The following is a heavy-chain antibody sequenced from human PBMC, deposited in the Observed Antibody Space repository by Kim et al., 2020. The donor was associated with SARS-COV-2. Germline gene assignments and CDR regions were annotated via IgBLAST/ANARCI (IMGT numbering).Heavy chain of an antibody. CDR3: ARGFDSFGESIGDYYYGMDV. D-gene: IGHD3-10*01. Sequence: GGSLRLSCAASGFTFSSYDMHWVRQATGKGLEWVSAIGTAGDTYYPGSVKGRFTISRENAKNSLYLQMNSLRARDTAVYYCARGFDSFGESIGDYYYGMDVWGQGTTVTVSS. CDR1: GFTFSSYD. J-gene: IGHJ6*02. V-gene: IGHV3-13*04. CDR2: IGTAGDT.